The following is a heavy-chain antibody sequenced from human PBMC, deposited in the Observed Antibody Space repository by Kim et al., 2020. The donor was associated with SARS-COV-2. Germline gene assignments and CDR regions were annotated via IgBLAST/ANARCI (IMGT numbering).Heavy chain of an antibody. D-gene: IGHD6-6*01. CDR3: ARAIRGSSTLRYYYYYGMDV. V-gene: IGHV4-59*13. CDR2: IYYSGGT. CDR1: GGSISSYY. J-gene: IGHJ6*02. Sequence: SETLSLTCTVSGGSISSYYWSWIRQPPGKGLEWIGYIYYSGGTNYNPSLKSRVTISVDTSKNQFSLKLSSVTAADMAVYYCARAIRGSSTLRYYYYYGMDVWGQGTTVTVSS.